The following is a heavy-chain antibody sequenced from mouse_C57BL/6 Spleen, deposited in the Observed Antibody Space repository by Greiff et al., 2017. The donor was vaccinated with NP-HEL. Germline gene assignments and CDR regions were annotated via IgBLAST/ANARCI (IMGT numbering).Heavy chain of an antibody. CDR2: ISSGSSTI. CDR1: GFTFSDYG. J-gene: IGHJ2*01. Sequence: EVQLVESGGGLVKPGGSLKLSCAASGFTFSDYGMHWVRQAPEKGLEWVAYISSGSSTIYYADTVKGRFTISRDNAKNTLFLQMTSLRSEDTAMYYCARSPYYYGSVFDYWGQGTTLTVSS. V-gene: IGHV5-17*01. CDR3: ARSPYYYGSVFDY. D-gene: IGHD1-1*01.